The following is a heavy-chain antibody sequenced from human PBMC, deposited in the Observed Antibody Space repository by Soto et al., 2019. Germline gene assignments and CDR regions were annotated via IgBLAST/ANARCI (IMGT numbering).Heavy chain of an antibody. CDR2: ISGSGGST. CDR3: AKDRAEYCTNGVCKYHIPRALDI. V-gene: IGHV3-23*01. Sequence: GGSLRLSCAASGFTFSSYAMSWVRQAPGKGLEWVSAISGSGGSTYYADSVKGRFTISRDNSKNTLYLQMNSLRAEDTAVYYCAKDRAEYCTNGVCKYHIPRALDIWGQGTMVTVSS. J-gene: IGHJ3*02. CDR1: GFTFSSYA. D-gene: IGHD2-8*01.